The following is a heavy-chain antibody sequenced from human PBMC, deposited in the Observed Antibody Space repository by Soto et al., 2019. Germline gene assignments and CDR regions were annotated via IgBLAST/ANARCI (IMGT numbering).Heavy chain of an antibody. CDR1: GGTFSSYA. CDR3: ARVYDYVWGSYRSYYFDY. CDR2: IIPIFGTA. V-gene: IGHV1-69*13. Sequence: RASVKVSCKASGGTFSSYAISWVRQAPGQGLEWMGGIIPIFGTANYAQKFQGRVTITADESTSTAYMELSSLRSEDTAVYYCARVYDYVWGSYRSYYFDYWGQGTLVTVSS. D-gene: IGHD3-16*02. J-gene: IGHJ4*02.